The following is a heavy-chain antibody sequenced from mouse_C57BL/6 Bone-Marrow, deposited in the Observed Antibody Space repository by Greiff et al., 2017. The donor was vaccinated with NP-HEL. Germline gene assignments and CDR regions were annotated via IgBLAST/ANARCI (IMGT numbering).Heavy chain of an antibody. CDR1: GYTFTSYW. CDR2: IDPSDSYT. CDR3: ARSYDSRWFAY. Sequence: QVQLQQPGAELVKPGASVKLSCKASGYTFTSYWMQWVKQRPGQGLEWIGEIDPSDSYTNYNQKFKGKATLTVDTSSSTAYMQLSSLTSEDSAVYYCARSYDSRWFAYWGQGTLVTVSA. J-gene: IGHJ3*01. V-gene: IGHV1-50*01. D-gene: IGHD2-4*01.